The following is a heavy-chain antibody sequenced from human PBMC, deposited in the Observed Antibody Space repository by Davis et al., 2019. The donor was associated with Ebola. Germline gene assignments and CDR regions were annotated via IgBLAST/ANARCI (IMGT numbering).Heavy chain of an antibody. CDR2: IKQDGSEK. CDR3: ARDRGYYGSGSYYNPYYYYYGMDV. D-gene: IGHD3-10*01. V-gene: IGHV3-7*01. Sequence: PGGSLRLSCAASGFTFSSYWMSWVRQAPGKGLEWVANIKQDGSEKYYVDSVKGRYTISRDNAKNSLYLQMNSLRAEDTAVYYCARDRGYYGSGSYYNPYYYYYGMDVWGQGTTVTVSS. CDR1: GFTFSSYW. J-gene: IGHJ6*02.